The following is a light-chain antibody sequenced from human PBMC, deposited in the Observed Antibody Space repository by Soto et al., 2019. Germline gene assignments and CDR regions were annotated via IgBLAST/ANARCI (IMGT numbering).Light chain of an antibody. Sequence: IHMTHSPSTLSASFGDIVTITFRASQSIGRFLAWYQHQPGKAPKLLIYDASTLESGVPSRFSGTGSGTEFTFSITSLQPEDFGTYYCQQCYMGWTFGQGTKVDIK. V-gene: IGKV1-5*01. CDR2: DAS. CDR3: QQCYMGWT. J-gene: IGKJ1*01. CDR1: QSIGRF.